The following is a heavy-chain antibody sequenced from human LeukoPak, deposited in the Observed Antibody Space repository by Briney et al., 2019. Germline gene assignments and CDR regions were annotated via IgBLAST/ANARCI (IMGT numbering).Heavy chain of an antibody. D-gene: IGHD3-22*01. V-gene: IGHV1-2*06. J-gene: IGHJ5*02. CDR2: INPNSGGT. Sequence: ASVKVSCKASGYTFTGYYMHWVRQAPGQGLEWMGRINPNSGGTNYAQKFQGRVTMTRDTSISTAYMELSRLRSDDTAVYYCAREIVVAPRVWFDPWGQGTLVTVSS. CDR1: GYTFTGYY. CDR3: AREIVVAPRVWFDP.